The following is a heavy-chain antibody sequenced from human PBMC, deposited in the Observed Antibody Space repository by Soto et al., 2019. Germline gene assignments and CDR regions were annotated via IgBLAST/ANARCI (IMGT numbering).Heavy chain of an antibody. Sequence: QVHLVQSGVEVKTPGASVKVSCQASGYTFFTYDISWVRQAPGQGLEWMGWISTYSGDTKYAQKFQGRVTMTTDTSTTTAYLELRSLRSDDTAVYYRARHPGPTTSGKWVDPWGQGTLVTVSS. CDR2: ISTYSGDT. J-gene: IGHJ5*02. CDR3: ARHPGPTTSGKWVDP. V-gene: IGHV1-18*01. CDR1: GYTFFTYD. D-gene: IGHD5-12*01.